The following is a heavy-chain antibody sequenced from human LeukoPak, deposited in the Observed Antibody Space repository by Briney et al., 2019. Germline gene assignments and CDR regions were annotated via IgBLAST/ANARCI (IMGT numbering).Heavy chain of an antibody. CDR3: AGHHPRNTVDF. J-gene: IGHJ4*02. Sequence: SETLSLTCTVPGGSISSYYWSWIRQPPGKGLEWIAYISDIGSINYNPSLKSQVTISLDTSKNQFSLKLSSVTAADTAVYYCAGHHPRNTVDFWGQGTLVTVSS. CDR1: GGSISSYY. D-gene: IGHD2/OR15-2a*01. CDR2: ISDIGSI. V-gene: IGHV4-59*08.